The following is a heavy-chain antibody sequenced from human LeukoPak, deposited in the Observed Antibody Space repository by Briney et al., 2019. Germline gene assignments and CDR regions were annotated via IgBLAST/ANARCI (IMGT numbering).Heavy chain of an antibody. CDR1: VFTFSTYG. CDR2: IPSDGSDN. J-gene: IGHJ4*02. V-gene: IGHV3-30*02. Sequence: GGSLRPSCAASVFTFSTYGFHWVRQAPGKGLEWVAFIPSDGSDNYYANSAKGRFTISRDNSKNTLYLQMNSLRSEDTAVYYCAKGLGDYDDFRLGYWGQGTLVTVSS. D-gene: IGHD4-17*01. CDR3: AKGLGDYDDFRLGY.